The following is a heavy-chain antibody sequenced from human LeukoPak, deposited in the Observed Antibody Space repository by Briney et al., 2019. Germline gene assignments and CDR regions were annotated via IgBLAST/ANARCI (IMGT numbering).Heavy chain of an antibody. CDR3: ARTSSSGWYRSYYFGY. D-gene: IGHD6-19*01. CDR1: GGTFSSYA. Sequence: ASVKVSCKASGGTFSSYAISWVRQAPGQGLEWMGGIIPIFGTANYAQKFQGRVTITADESTSTAYMELSSLRSEDTAVYYCARTSSSGWYRSYYFGYWGQGTLVTVSS. CDR2: IIPIFGTA. V-gene: IGHV1-69*13. J-gene: IGHJ4*02.